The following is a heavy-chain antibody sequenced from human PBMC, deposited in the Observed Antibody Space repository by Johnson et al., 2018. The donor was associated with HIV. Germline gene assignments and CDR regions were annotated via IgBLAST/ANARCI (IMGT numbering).Heavy chain of an antibody. CDR2: INWNGGST. D-gene: IGHD3-10*01. CDR1: GFTFDDYG. CDR3: ARAKRDYYGSGGVGAFDI. V-gene: IGHV3-20*04. Sequence: VQLVESGGGVVQPGRSLRLSCAASGFTFDDYGMSWVRQAPGKGLEWVSGINWNGGSTGYADSVKGRFTIPRENAKNSLYVQMDSLRAGDTALYYCARAKRDYYGSGGVGAFDIWGQGTMVTVSS. J-gene: IGHJ3*02.